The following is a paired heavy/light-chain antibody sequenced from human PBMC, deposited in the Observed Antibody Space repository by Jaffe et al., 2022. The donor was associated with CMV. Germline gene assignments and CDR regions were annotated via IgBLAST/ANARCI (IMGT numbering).Light chain of an antibody. CDR2: GAS. Sequence: EILLTQSPDTLSLSPGERATLSCRATQSVSNRYLAWYQQKPGQPPRLLIYGASSRATGIPDRFSGSGSGTDFTLSISRLEPEDFAVYYCQHYDTSPLTPLTFGGGTKVEIK. V-gene: IGKV3-20*01. CDR3: QHYDTSPLTPLT. CDR1: QSVSNRY. J-gene: IGKJ4*01.
Heavy chain of an antibody. D-gene: IGHD2-8*01. CDR3: AAGWRNGFFCFFHY. CDR2: FDPATDET. Sequence: QVQLVQSGAEVKKPGASVKVSCKVSGYTLTELSIHWVRQAPGGGLEWMGGFDPATDETLKSQKFQGRVTLTEDTSTDTAYMDLSSLTSDDTAVYYCAAGWRNGFFCFFHYWGQGTRITLSS. CDR1: GYTLTELS. J-gene: IGHJ4*02. V-gene: IGHV1-24*01.